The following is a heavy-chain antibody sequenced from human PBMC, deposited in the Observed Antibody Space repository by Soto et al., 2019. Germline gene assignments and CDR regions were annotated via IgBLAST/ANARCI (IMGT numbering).Heavy chain of an antibody. CDR1: GGSISSYY. CDR3: ARDSTSGLHEYYDFWSSYYTGDYYYGMDV. Sequence: SETLSLTCTVSGGSISSYYWSWIRQPAGKGLEWIGRIYTSGSTNYNPSLKSRVTMSVDTSKNQFSLKLSSVTAADTAVYYCARDSTSGLHEYYDFWSSYYTGDYYYGMDVWGQGTTVTVSS. D-gene: IGHD3-3*01. CDR2: IYTSGST. J-gene: IGHJ6*02. V-gene: IGHV4-4*07.